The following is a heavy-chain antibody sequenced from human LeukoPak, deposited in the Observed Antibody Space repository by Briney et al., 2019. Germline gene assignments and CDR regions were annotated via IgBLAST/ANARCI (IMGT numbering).Heavy chain of an antibody. CDR3: ARDAEVGTLFGVLSRYNWFDP. V-gene: IGHV3-21*01. Sequence: GGSLRLSCAASGFTFGSCSMNWVRQAPGKGLEWVSSISSSSSYIYYADSVKGRFTISRDNAKKSLYLQMNSLRAEDTAVYYCARDAEVGTLFGVLSRYNWFDPWGQGALVTVSS. J-gene: IGHJ5*02. CDR2: ISSSSSYI. D-gene: IGHD3-3*01. CDR1: GFTFGSCS.